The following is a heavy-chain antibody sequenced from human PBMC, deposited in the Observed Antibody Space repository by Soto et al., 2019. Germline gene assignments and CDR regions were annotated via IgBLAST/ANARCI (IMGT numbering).Heavy chain of an antibody. V-gene: IGHV3-33*01. CDR1: GFTFSSYG. CDR3: ASRGSSCWDAVGDY. J-gene: IGHJ4*02. D-gene: IGHD6-19*01. Sequence: QVQLVESGGGVGQPGRSLRLSCAASGFTFSSYGMHWVRQAPGKGLDGVAVIWYDGSNKYYADSVNGRVTISRDNSKNTPYLQMNSLRAEDTAVYYCASRGSSCWDAVGDYWGQGTLVTVSS. CDR2: IWYDGSNK.